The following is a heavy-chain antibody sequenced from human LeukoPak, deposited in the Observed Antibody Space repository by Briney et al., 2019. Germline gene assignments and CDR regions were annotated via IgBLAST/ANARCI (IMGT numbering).Heavy chain of an antibody. Sequence: GAPSLSCSASGFPFRIYEMNWGRPAPGEGGGGVFYISSSGSTIYYADSMKGRFTISRDNAKTSLYLQMNSLRAEDTAVYYCARETSVVVAATGAFDYWGQGTLVTVSS. CDR3: ARETSVVVAATGAFDY. V-gene: IGHV3-48*03. CDR2: ISSSGSTI. CDR1: GFPFRIYE. J-gene: IGHJ4*02. D-gene: IGHD2-15*01.